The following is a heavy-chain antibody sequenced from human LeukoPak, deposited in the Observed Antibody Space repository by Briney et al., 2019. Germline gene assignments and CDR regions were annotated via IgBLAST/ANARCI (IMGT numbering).Heavy chain of an antibody. CDR2: IYYSGST. V-gene: IGHV4-39*01. D-gene: IGHD3-9*01. J-gene: IGHJ1*01. Sequence: SETLSLTCTVSGGSISSSSYYWGWIRQPPGKGLEWIGSIYYSGSTYYNPSLKSRVTISVDTSKNQFPLKLSSVTAADTAVYYCARHPRLRYFDWGAEYFQHWGQGTLVTVSS. CDR1: GGSISSSSYY. CDR3: ARHPRLRYFDWGAEYFQH.